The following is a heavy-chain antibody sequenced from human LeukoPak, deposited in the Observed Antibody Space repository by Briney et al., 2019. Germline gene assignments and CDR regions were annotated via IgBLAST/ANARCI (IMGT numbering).Heavy chain of an antibody. CDR2: IYTSGST. J-gene: IGHJ4*02. D-gene: IGHD2-15*01. Sequence: SETLSLTCTVSGGSISSYYWSWIRQPAGKGLEWIGRIYTSGSTNYNPSLKSRVTMSVDTSKNQFSLKLSSVTAADTAVYYCARDVGDCSGGSCPLYRPFDYWGQGTLVTVSS. V-gene: IGHV4-4*07. CDR3: ARDVGDCSGGSCPLYRPFDY. CDR1: GGSISSYY.